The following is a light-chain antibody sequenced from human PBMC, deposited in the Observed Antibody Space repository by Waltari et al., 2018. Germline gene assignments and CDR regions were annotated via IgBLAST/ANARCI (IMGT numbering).Light chain of an antibody. V-gene: IGLV1-44*01. CDR3: AAWDDSLDGWV. Sequence: QSVLTQPPSTSATPGQRVTMSCSGSTSNIGSNTVAWYQQFPGTAPKVLIDSNDRRHAGVPDRFSASKAGTSASLAITGLQSEDEADYYCAAWDDSLDGWVFGGGTKLTVL. CDR2: SND. J-gene: IGLJ3*02. CDR1: TSNIGSNT.